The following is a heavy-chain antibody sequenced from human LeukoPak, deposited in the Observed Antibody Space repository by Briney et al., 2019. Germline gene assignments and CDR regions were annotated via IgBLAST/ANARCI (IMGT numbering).Heavy chain of an antibody. V-gene: IGHV3-66*01. D-gene: IGHD1-26*01. J-gene: IGHJ4*02. CDR1: GFTVSSNY. Sequence: GGSLRLSCAASGFTVSSNYMSWVRQAPGKGLEWVSVIYSGSNTYYADSVKGRFTISRDNSKNTLYLQMNSLRVEDTAVYYCARESSESYFFYWGQGTLVTVSS. CDR3: ARESSESYFFY. CDR2: IYSGSNT.